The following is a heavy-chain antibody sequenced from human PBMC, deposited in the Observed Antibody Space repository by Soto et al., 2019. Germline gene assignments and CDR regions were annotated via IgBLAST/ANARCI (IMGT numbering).Heavy chain of an antibody. CDR2: IKPDGTEK. J-gene: IGHJ4*02. D-gene: IGHD3-3*01. Sequence: VGSLRLSCAASGFTFSSYWMNWVRQAPGKGLEWVASIKPDGTEKYYVDFVKGRFTISRDNDEDSLYLQMNTLRAEDTAVYYCARERQMYYDFWSGYSYYFDYWGQGTLVTVSS. CDR1: GFTFSSYW. CDR3: ARERQMYYDFWSGYSYYFDY. V-gene: IGHV3-7*03.